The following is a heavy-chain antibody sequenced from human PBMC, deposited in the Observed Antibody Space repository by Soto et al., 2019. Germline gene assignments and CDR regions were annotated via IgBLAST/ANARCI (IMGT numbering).Heavy chain of an antibody. J-gene: IGHJ4*02. V-gene: IGHV1-18*01. CDR2: ISGHNGTT. CDR1: GYTFTNHG. Sequence: QVQLVQSGAEVTKPGASVKVSCQASGYTFTNHGISWVRQAPGQGSAWLGGISGHNGTTKYAQRPQGRGTMTTDKSTSTADMELRSLRSADKAVYYCARDLYPLAYYFDYWGQGTLVTVSS. CDR3: ARDLYPLAYYFDY.